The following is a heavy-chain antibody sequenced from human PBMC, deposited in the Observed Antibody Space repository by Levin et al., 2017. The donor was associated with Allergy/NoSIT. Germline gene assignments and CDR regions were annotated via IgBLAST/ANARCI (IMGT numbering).Heavy chain of an antibody. CDR2: IYFSGST. Sequence: SETLSLTCTVSGVSIRSSDYYWGWIRQSPEKGLEWMGSIYFSGSTYYNPSLRNRITISADMSKNLLSLSLSSVTAADSALYYCAGFCTSSRCSDNYNYGMDGWGHGTAVTVSS. V-gene: IGHV4-39*01. J-gene: IGHJ6*02. CDR1: GVSIRSSDYY. CDR3: AGFCTSSRCSDNYNYGMDG. D-gene: IGHD3/OR15-3a*01.